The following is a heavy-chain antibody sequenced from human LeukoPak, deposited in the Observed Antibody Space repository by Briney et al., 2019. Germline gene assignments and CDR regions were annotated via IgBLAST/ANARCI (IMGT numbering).Heavy chain of an antibody. CDR2: ISAYNGNT. J-gene: IGHJ4*02. CDR3: ARGFPGGYDLTGSDY. D-gene: IGHD5-12*01. CDR1: GYTFTTYG. Sequence: GASVKVSCKASGYTFTTYGISWVRQAPGQGLEWMGWISAYNGNTNYGQRLQGRGTMTTDTSTSTAYMELRSLRSDDTAVYFCARGFPGGYDLTGSDYRGQGTLVTVSA. V-gene: IGHV1-18*01.